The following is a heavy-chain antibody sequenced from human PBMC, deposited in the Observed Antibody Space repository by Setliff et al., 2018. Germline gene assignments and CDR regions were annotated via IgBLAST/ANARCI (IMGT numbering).Heavy chain of an antibody. D-gene: IGHD3-3*01. J-gene: IGHJ6*03. CDR3: ARSSVVGGYSTTYYFDNMDV. CDR1: GFTFSRYD. Sequence: GGSLRLSCAASGFTFSRYDIHWVRQVTGKGLEWVSGTAAAGDTYYAASVKGRFTISRENAKNSFYLQMSSLTAGDTAVYYCARSSVVGGYSTTYYFDNMDVWGKGTTVTVSS. V-gene: IGHV3-13*04. CDR2: TAAAGDT.